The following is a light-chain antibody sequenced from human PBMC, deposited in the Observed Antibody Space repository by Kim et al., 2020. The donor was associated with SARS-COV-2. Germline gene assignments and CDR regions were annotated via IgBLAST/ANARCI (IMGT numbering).Light chain of an antibody. CDR1: SSNIGNNS. Sequence: GQKVTISSSGSSSNIGNNSLSWYQQLPGTAPKLLIYDNNERPSGIPDRFSGSKSGTSATLGITGLQTGDEADYYCGTWDSSLSAVVFGGGTQLTVL. CDR3: GTWDSSLSAVV. V-gene: IGLV1-51*01. CDR2: DNN. J-gene: IGLJ2*01.